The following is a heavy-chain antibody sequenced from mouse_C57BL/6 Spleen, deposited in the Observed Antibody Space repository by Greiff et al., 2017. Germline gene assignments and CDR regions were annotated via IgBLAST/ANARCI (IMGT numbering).Heavy chain of an antibody. D-gene: IGHD1-1*01. J-gene: IGHJ2*01. CDR3: ARTDTVVYYLDY. V-gene: IGHV5-4*03. Sequence: EVKLMESGGGLVKPGGSLKLSCAASGFTFSSYAMSWVRQTPEKRLEWVATISDGGSYTYYPDNVKGRFTISRDNAKNNLYLQMNHLMSEDTAMYYYARTDTVVYYLDYWGQGTTLTVSS. CDR2: ISDGGSYT. CDR1: GFTFSSYA.